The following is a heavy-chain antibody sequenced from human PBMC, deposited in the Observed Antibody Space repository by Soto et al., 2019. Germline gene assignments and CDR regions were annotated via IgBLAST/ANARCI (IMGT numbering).Heavy chain of an antibody. CDR2: ISGSGGRS. V-gene: IGHV3-23*01. D-gene: IGHD3-16*01. CDR3: AKDYFVWSSEQPYYFDY. J-gene: IGHJ4*02. Sequence: EVQLLDSGGGLVQPGGSLRLSCAASGFTFSNYAMTWFRQGLGKGLEWVSGISGSGGRSYYADSVKGPFTICRDNSKSTLYLQMNSLRAEHTAVYYCAKDYFVWSSEQPYYFDYWGQGTLVTVSS. CDR1: GFTFSNYA.